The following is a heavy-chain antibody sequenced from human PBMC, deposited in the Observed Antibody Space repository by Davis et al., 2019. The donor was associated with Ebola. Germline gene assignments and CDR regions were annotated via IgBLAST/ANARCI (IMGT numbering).Heavy chain of an antibody. CDR2: INPHNGNT. CDR1: GYTFTNYG. D-gene: IGHD4-17*01. J-gene: IGHJ4*02. CDR3: ARVWNGDYGIDY. V-gene: IGHV1-18*04. Sequence: AASVKVSCKASGYTFTNYGITWVRQAPGQGLEWMGWINPHNGNTNYAQNVQGRVIMTSDTATTTAYMEVGSLRSDDTAVYYCARVWNGDYGIDYWGQGTLVTVSS.